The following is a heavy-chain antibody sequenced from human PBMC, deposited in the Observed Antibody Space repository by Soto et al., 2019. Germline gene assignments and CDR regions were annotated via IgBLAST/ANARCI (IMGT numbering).Heavy chain of an antibody. D-gene: IGHD1-26*01. CDR3: AGLTGNYYLKGENWFDP. V-gene: IGHV1-69*01. CDR2: IIPMFGTA. CDR1: GGTFSSYG. Sequence: QVQLVQSGAEVKKPGSSVKVSCKASGGTFSSYGISWVRQAPGQGLEWMGGIIPMFGTANYAQKFQGRVTITADESTSTAYMELSSLRSEDTAVYYCAGLTGNYYLKGENWFDPWGQGTLVTVSS. J-gene: IGHJ5*02.